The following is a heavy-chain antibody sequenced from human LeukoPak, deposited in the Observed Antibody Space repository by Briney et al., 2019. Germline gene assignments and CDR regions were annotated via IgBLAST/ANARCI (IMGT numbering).Heavy chain of an antibody. V-gene: IGHV3-21*01. CDR3: ARDRIIYGDYGDAFDI. CDR1: GFTFSSYS. CDR2: ISSSSSYI. D-gene: IGHD4-17*01. J-gene: IGHJ3*02. Sequence: GGSLRLSCAASGFTFSSYSMNWVRQAPGKGLECVSSISSSSSYIYYADSVKGRFSISRDNAKNSLYLQMNSLRAEDTAVYYCARDRIIYGDYGDAFDIWGQGTMVTVSS.